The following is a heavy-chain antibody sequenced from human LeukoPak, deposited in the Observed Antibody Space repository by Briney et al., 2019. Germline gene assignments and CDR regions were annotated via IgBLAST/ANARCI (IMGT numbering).Heavy chain of an antibody. CDR2: IRGTGTTT. V-gene: IGHV3-23*01. D-gene: IGHD6-19*01. Sequence: PGGSLRLSCAASGFTFSDHAMSWVRQAPGKGLEWVSAIRGTGTTTFYAASVKGRFIISRDNSKNTADLQMNSLRAEDTAVYYCAKVSWLGTLPSYHFDSWGQGTQVTVSS. CDR1: GFTFSDHA. J-gene: IGHJ4*02. CDR3: AKVSWLGTLPSYHFDS.